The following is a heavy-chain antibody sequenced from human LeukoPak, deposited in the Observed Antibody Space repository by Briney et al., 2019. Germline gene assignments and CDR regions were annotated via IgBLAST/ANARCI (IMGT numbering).Heavy chain of an antibody. V-gene: IGHV1-8*01. CDR2: MTPNNGNT. J-gene: IGHJ4*02. CDR3: AKGDERGVWFGELQEN. CDR1: GYTFTSYE. D-gene: IGHD3-10*01. Sequence: ASVKVSCKASGYTFTSYEINWVRLATGQGLEWMGWMTPNNGNTVYAQKFQGRVTMTRVTSTSTAYMELSSLRSEDTAVYYCAKGDERGVWFGELQENWGQGTLVTVST.